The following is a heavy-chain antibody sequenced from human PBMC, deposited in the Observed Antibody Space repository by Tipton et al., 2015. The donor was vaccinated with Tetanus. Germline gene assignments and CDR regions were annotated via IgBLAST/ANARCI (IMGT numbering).Heavy chain of an antibody. V-gene: IGHV4-61*01. D-gene: IGHD1-7*01. CDR3: ARDRITGPTGRYFAMDV. CDR2: IYYSGSP. CDR1: GGSVNDGRFY. Sequence: TLSLTCTVSGGSVNDGRFYWTWIRQPPGKALEWVAHIYYSGSPTNNPSVASRATVSIDMSKNQFSLRLTSATAADTAVYYCARDRITGPTGRYFAMDVWGQGTTVTVSS. J-gene: IGHJ6*01.